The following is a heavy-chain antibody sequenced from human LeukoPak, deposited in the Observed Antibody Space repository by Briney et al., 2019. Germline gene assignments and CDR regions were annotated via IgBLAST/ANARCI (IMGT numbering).Heavy chain of an antibody. D-gene: IGHD3-22*01. Sequence: ASVRVSCKASGYTFTSYDINWVRQATGQGLEWIGSMNPNSGNTGYAQKFQGRVTMTRDTSISTAYMELSSLRSEDTAVYYCARRADYYDSSCYQHWGQGTPVTVSS. CDR1: GYTFTSYD. CDR2: MNPNSGNT. V-gene: IGHV1-8*01. CDR3: ARRADYYDSSCYQH. J-gene: IGHJ1*01.